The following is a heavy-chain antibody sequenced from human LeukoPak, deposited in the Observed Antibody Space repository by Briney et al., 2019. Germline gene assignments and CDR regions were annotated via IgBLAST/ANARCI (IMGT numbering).Heavy chain of an antibody. Sequence: SETLSLTCTASGGSVSSGSYYWSWIRQPPGKGLEWIGYIYYSGSTNYNPSLKSRVTISVDTSKNQFSLKLSSVTAADTAVYYCARVGNWFDPWGQGTLVTVSP. D-gene: IGHD3-16*01. CDR3: ARVGNWFDP. CDR1: GGSVSSGSYY. V-gene: IGHV4-61*01. J-gene: IGHJ5*02. CDR2: IYYSGST.